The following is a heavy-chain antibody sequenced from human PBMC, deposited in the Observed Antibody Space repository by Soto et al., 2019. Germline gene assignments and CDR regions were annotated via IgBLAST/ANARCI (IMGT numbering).Heavy chain of an antibody. J-gene: IGHJ4*02. CDR2: IYYSGST. CDR1: GGSISSYY. D-gene: IGHD3-10*01. Sequence: ENLSLTCTVSGGSISSYYRSWIRQPPGKGLEWIGYIYYSGSTNYNPSLKSRVTISVDTSKNQFSLKLNSMTAADTAVYYCARHNYGSGSTYFDYWGQGTLVTVSS. V-gene: IGHV4-59*08. CDR3: ARHNYGSGSTYFDY.